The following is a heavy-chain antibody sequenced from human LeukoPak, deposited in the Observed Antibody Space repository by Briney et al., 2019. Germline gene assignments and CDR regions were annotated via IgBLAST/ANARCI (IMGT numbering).Heavy chain of an antibody. D-gene: IGHD2/OR15-2a*01. CDR2: ISSSSRTI. Sequence: GGSLRLSCAASGFTFSSYSMNWVRQAPGKGLEWVSYISSSSRTIYYADSVKGRFTISRDNSKNTLYVQMNSLRAEDTATYYCAKVGGKIALWGQGTLVTVSS. CDR3: AKVGGKIAL. CDR1: GFTFSSYS. V-gene: IGHV3-48*01. J-gene: IGHJ4*02.